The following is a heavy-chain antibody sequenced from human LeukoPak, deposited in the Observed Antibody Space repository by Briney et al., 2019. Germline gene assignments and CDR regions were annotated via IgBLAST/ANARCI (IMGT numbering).Heavy chain of an antibody. D-gene: IGHD3-10*01. J-gene: IGHJ4*02. V-gene: IGHV4-34*01. CDR3: ARAAYGSGSYLFDY. CDR2: INHSGST. CDR1: GGSFSGYY. Sequence: SETLPLTCAVYGGSFSGYYWSWIRQPPGKGLEWIGEINHSGSTNYNPSLKSRVTISVDTSKNQFSLKLSSVTAADTAVYYCARAAYGSGSYLFDYWGQGTLVTVSS.